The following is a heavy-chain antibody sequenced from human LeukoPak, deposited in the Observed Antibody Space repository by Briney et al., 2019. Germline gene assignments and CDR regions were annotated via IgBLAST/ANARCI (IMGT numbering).Heavy chain of an antibody. CDR2: INTNTGNP. D-gene: IGHD3-22*01. CDR1: GYPFTSYN. CDR3: ARDPNHYYDSSGYYGDY. V-gene: IGHV7-4-1*02. Sequence: ASVKVSCKASGYPFTSYNVNWVRQAPGQGLEWMGWINTNTGNPTYAQGFTGRFVFSLDTSVSTAYLQISSLKAEDTAVYYCARDPNHYYDSSGYYGDYWGQGTLVTVSS. J-gene: IGHJ4*02.